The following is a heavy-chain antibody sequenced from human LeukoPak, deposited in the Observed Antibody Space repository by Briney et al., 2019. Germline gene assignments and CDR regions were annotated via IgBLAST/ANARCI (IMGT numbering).Heavy chain of an antibody. CDR2: ISGSGHDI. V-gene: IGHV3-11*01. CDR3: STEPRLLIY. D-gene: IGHD2-8*01. Sequence: PGGSLRLSCVVSGFSFSDSYMTWIRQTPGKGLESLAYISGSGHDIYYTDSVKGRFTISRDNAKDSLYLQMNALRPEDTALYYCSTEPRLLIYWGHGALVTVSS. CDR1: GFSFSDSY. J-gene: IGHJ4*01.